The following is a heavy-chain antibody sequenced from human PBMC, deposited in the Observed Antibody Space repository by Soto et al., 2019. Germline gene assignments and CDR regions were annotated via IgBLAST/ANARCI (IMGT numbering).Heavy chain of an antibody. CDR2: IRSEANGGTT. CDR3: TRVGKFDY. Sequence: PRLSCTGSGFTFADYTMSWVRQAPGKGLEWVGLIRSEANGGTTHYAASVHGGFIISRDDSRGIAFLQMNNLKSEDTAVYYCTRVGKFDYWGQGTLVTVSS. CDR1: GFTFADYT. J-gene: IGHJ4*02. V-gene: IGHV3-49*04. D-gene: IGHD1-26*01.